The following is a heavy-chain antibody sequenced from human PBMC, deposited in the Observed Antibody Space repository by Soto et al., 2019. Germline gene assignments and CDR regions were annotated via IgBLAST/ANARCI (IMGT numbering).Heavy chain of an antibody. J-gene: IGHJ5*02. CDR1: GFTFSTFA. V-gene: IGHV3-33*01. Sequence: QAHLVESGGGVVQPGRSLRLSCTTSGFTFSTFALHWVRQAPGKGLEWVAIIWSDGNDKDYADSVKGRFIISRDNSKNMFSLQMNNLRAEETAVYYCVRGSYHSDGVRHNLGFFGPWGHGTLVTVSS. CDR2: IWSDGNDK. CDR3: VRGSYHSDGVRHNLGFFGP. D-gene: IGHD2-8*02.